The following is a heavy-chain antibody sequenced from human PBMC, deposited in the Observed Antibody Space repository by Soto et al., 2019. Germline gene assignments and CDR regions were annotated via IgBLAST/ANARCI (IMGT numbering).Heavy chain of an antibody. V-gene: IGHV3-30*18. Sequence: QVQLVESGGGVVQPGRSLRLSCAASGFTFSNYGMHWVRQAPGKGLEWVAVMPYDGSNKYYADSVKGRFTISRDNSKNTLYLQMHSLRPEDTAVYYCAKGVVTTVNSYSGMDVWGQGTTVTVSS. CDR2: MPYDGSNK. CDR1: GFTFSNYG. J-gene: IGHJ6*02. D-gene: IGHD4-17*01. CDR3: AKGVVTTVNSYSGMDV.